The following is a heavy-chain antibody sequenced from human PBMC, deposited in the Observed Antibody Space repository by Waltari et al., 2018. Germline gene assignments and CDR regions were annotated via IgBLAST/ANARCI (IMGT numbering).Heavy chain of an antibody. J-gene: IGHJ3*02. CDR1: GYTFTGYY. CDR2: INPNSGGT. V-gene: IGHV1-2*02. CDR3: ARVRDGYNHDAFDI. D-gene: IGHD5-12*01. Sequence: QVQLVQSGAEVKKPGASVKVSCKASGYTFTGYYMHWVRQAPGQGLEWMGWINPNSGGTNSAQKFQGMVTMTRDTSISTAYMELGRLRSDDTAVYYCARVRDGYNHDAFDIWGQGTMVTVSS.